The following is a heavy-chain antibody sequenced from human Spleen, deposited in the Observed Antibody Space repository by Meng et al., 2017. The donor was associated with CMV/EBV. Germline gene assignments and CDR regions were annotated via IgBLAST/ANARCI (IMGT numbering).Heavy chain of an antibody. Sequence: AASGFTFGSYDMSWVRQAPGKGLEWVSASSGSTVSTYYADSVKGRFTISRDNSKNTLYLRMDSLTAEDTAVYYCAKPGLYYYDPFDHWGQGTLVTVSS. J-gene: IGHJ4*02. D-gene: IGHD3-22*01. CDR3: AKPGLYYYDPFDH. CDR1: GFTFGSYD. CDR2: SSGSTVST. V-gene: IGHV3-23*01.